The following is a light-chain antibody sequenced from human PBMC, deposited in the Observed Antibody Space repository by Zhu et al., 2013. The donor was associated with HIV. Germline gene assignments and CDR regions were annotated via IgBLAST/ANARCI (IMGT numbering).Light chain of an antibody. Sequence: QSVLTQPPSVSAAPGQKVTISCSGSSSNIGKNYVSWYQQVPGAAPKLLIYDNNKRPSGIPDRFSGSKSGTSATLDITGLQTGDEADYYCAAWDDNLNGWVFGGGTKLTVL. CDR1: SSNIGKNY. CDR2: DNN. J-gene: IGLJ3*02. CDR3: AAWDDNLNGWV. V-gene: IGLV1-51*01.